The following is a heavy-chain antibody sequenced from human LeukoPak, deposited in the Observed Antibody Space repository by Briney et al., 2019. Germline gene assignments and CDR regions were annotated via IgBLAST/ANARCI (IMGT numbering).Heavy chain of an antibody. D-gene: IGHD3-22*01. CDR1: GYTFTYYG. CDR3: ARGTYYYDSSGYYESEVHDY. J-gene: IGHJ4*02. CDR2: ISAYSGNT. V-gene: IGHV1-18*01. Sequence: ASVKVSCKASGYTFTYYGITWVRQAPGQGLEWMGWISAYSGNTNYAQKLQGRVTMTTDTSTTTAYMELRSLRSDDTAVYYCARGTYYYDSSGYYESEVHDYWGQGTLVTVSS.